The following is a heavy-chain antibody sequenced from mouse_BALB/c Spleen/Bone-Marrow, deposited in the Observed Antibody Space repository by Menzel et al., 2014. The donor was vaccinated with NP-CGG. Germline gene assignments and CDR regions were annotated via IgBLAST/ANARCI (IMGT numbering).Heavy chain of an antibody. J-gene: IGHJ1*03. CDR3: ARKSNWYFDG. Sequence: VQLLKSGAELMKPGASVKISCKATGYTLSRLWIERVKQRPGHSLEWIGEIFPGNASTNYNEKFTGKATITADTSSNAAYIQLSSLSPKVSADYYFARKSNWYFDGWGTGTSVTVST. CDR2: IFPGNAST. V-gene: IGHV1-9*01. CDR1: GYTLSRLW. D-gene: IGHD1-3*01.